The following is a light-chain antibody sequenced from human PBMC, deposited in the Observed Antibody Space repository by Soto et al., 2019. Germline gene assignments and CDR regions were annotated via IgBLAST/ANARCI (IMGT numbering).Light chain of an antibody. CDR1: SSNIGAGYD. CDR3: QSYDSSLSGPVV. Sequence: QSLLTQPPSVSGAPGQRVTVSCTGSSSNIGAGYDVHWYQHLPGTAPKLLIYGNTNRPSGVPDRFSGSKSGTSASLAITGLQAEDEADYYCQSYDSSLSGPVVFGGGTKLTVL. V-gene: IGLV1-40*01. J-gene: IGLJ2*01. CDR2: GNT.